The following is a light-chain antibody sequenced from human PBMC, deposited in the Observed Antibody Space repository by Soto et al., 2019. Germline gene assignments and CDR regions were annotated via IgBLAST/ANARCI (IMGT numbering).Light chain of an antibody. CDR3: QQYGSSPLT. V-gene: IGKV3-20*01. CDR1: QSVSSY. Sequence: SXRASQSVSSYLAWYQQKPGQAPRLLMYEASTRATGIPARFSGGGSGTDFSLTISRLETEHFAVYYCQQYGSSPLTFGGGTKVDIK. J-gene: IGKJ4*01. CDR2: EAS.